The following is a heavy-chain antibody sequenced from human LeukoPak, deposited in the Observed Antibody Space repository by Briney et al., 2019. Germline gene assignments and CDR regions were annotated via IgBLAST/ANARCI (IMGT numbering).Heavy chain of an antibody. CDR3: ARDPLTGISFFDP. D-gene: IGHD1-20*01. V-gene: IGHV4-4*07. Sequence: SETLSLTCTVSGGSISSHYWSWIRQPAGKGLEWIGRIYTSGSTNYNPSLKSRVTMSVDTSKNQFSLKLSSVTASDTAVYYCARDPLTGISFFDPWGQGTLVTVSS. CDR2: IYTSGST. CDR1: GGSISSHY. J-gene: IGHJ5*02.